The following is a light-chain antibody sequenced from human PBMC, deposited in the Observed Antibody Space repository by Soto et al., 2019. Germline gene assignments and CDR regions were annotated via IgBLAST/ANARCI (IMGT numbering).Light chain of an antibody. CDR1: SSDIGAYDY. V-gene: IGLV2-14*01. J-gene: IGLJ1*01. CDR3: FSFTTTCTHV. Sequence: QSALTQPASLSGSPGQSITISCTGTSSDIGAYDYVSWFQQHPGKAPKLMISEVNNRPSGVSNRFSGSKSGNTAYLTISGLLVEDEAEYFCFSFTTTCTHVFGTGTKRTVL. CDR2: EVN.